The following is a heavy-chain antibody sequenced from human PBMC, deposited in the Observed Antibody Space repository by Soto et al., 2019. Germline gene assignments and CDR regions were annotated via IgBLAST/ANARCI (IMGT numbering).Heavy chain of an antibody. V-gene: IGHV3-30*18. CDR2: ISYHGNDK. CDR3: AKETYCSDTSCAYYYGMDV. Sequence: PGGSLRLSCAASGFAFSSYGMHWVRQAPGKGPEWVAIISYHGNDKYYADSVKGRFTISRDNSKNTLYLQMNTLRAEDTAVYYCAKETYCSDTSCAYYYGMDVWGQGTTVTVSS. J-gene: IGHJ6*02. D-gene: IGHD2-2*01. CDR1: GFAFSSYG.